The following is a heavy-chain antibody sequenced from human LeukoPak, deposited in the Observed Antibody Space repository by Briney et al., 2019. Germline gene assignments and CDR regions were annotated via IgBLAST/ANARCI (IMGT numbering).Heavy chain of an antibody. V-gene: IGHV1-2*06. CDR2: INPNSGGT. CDR1: GYTFTGYY. J-gene: IGHJ6*02. CDR3: ARDWKVLLWFGEFQKDYYGMDV. D-gene: IGHD3-10*01. Sequence: GASVKVSCKASGYTFTGYYMHWVRQAPGQGLEWMGRINPNSGGTNYAQKFQGRVTMTRDTSISTAYMELSSLRSEDTAVYYCARDWKVLLWFGEFQKDYYGMDVWGQGTTVTVSS.